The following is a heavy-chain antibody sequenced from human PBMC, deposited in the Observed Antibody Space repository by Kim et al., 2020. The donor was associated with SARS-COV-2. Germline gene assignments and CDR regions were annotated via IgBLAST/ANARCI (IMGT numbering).Heavy chain of an antibody. CDR2: IYHSGST. J-gene: IGHJ6*02. D-gene: IGHD2-15*01. V-gene: IGHV4-4*02. CDR3: ASDGTLAAAVGYYYGMDV. Sequence: SETLSLTCAVSGGSISSSNWWSWVRQPPGKGLEWIGEIYHSGSTNYNPSLKSRVTISVDKSKNQFSLKLSSVTAADTAVYYCASDGTLAAAVGYYYGMDVWGQGTTVTGSS. CDR1: GGSISSSNW.